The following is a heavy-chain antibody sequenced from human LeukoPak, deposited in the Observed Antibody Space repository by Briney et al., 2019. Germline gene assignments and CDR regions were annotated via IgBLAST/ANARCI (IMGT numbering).Heavy chain of an antibody. Sequence: SQTLSLTCAIFGDSVSSNSAAWNWIRQSPLRGLEWLGRTYYRSKWYYDYAVSVKSRISINPDTSKNQFSLQLNSVTPEDTAVYYCARGRFDMDVWGKGTTVTVSS. V-gene: IGHV6-1*01. CDR1: GDSVSSNSAA. J-gene: IGHJ6*03. D-gene: IGHD3-10*01. CDR2: TYYRSKWYY. CDR3: ARGRFDMDV.